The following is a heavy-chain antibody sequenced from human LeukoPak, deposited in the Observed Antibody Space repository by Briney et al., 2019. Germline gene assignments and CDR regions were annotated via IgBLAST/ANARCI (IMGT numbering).Heavy chain of an antibody. CDR2: IRYDGSNK. D-gene: IGHD3-10*01. CDR3: AKDMGPYD. V-gene: IGHV3-30*02. CDR1: GFTFSSYG. J-gene: IGHJ4*02. Sequence: GGSLRLSCAASGFTFSSYGMHWVRQAPGKGLEWVAFIRYDGSNKYYAGSVKGRFTISRDNSKNTLYLQMNSLRAEDTAVYYCAKDMGPYDWGQGTLVTVSS.